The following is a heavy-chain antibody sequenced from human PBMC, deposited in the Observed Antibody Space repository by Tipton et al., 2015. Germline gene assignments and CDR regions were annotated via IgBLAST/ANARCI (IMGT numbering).Heavy chain of an antibody. CDR2: INYSGST. V-gene: IGHV4-61*01. CDR3: ARDPDAFDI. CDR1: GGSVSSARYY. J-gene: IGHJ3*02. Sequence: TLSLTCTVSGGSVSSARYYWSWIRQPPGKGLEWIGCINYSGSTIYNPSLKSRVTISVDTSKNQFSLKLSSVTAADTAVYYCARDPDAFDIWGQGTMVTVSS.